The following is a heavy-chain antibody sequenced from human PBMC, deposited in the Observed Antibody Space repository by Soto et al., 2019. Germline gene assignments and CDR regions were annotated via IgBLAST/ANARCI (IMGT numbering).Heavy chain of an antibody. CDR3: ATNLVGGSYFDF. D-gene: IGHD1-26*01. Sequence: EVQLVQSGAEVKKPGDSLKISCKGSGYKFTNYWIGWVRQMPGKGLEWMGLIWPGDSDTKYNPSFQGQVTISADKSINTAYLQWSSLKASDTAMYYCATNLVGGSYFDFWAQGTLVTVSS. CDR2: IWPGDSDT. CDR1: GYKFTNYW. J-gene: IGHJ4*02. V-gene: IGHV5-51*01.